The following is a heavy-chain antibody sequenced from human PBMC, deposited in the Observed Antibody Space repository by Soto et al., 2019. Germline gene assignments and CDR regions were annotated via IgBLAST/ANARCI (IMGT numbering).Heavy chain of an antibody. Sequence: QVPLQESGPGLVKPSQTLSLTCAISGDSVSSNSAAWNWIRLSPSRGLEWLARTYYMSRWYNDYAVSVRSRITVNPDTSKNQFSLQLTSVTPEDTAVYYCAGTTSHQWYYMDVWGKGTTVTVSS. V-gene: IGHV6-1*01. CDR2: TYYMSRWYN. CDR3: AGTTSHQWYYMDV. J-gene: IGHJ6*03. D-gene: IGHD1-7*01. CDR1: GDSVSSNSAA.